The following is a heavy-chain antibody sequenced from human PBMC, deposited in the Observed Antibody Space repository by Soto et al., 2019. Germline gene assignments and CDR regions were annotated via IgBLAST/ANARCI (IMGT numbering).Heavy chain of an antibody. Sequence: VKVSCKASGYTFTGYYMHWVRQAPGQGLEWMGWINPNSGGTNYAQKFQGWVTMTRDTSISTAYMELSRLRSDDTAVYYCARGKDYYGSASLYGMDVWGQGTTVTVSS. V-gene: IGHV1-2*04. CDR3: ARGKDYYGSASLYGMDV. CDR1: GYTFTGYY. J-gene: IGHJ6*02. D-gene: IGHD3-10*01. CDR2: INPNSGGT.